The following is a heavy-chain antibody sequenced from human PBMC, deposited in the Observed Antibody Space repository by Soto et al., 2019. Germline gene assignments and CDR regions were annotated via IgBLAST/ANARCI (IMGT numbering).Heavy chain of an antibody. CDR1: GGSISSGGYY. D-gene: IGHD4-17*01. Sequence: SETRSLTCTVSGGSISSGGYYWIWIRQHPGKGLEWIGYIYYSGSTYYNPSLKSRVTISVDTSKNQFSLKLSSVTAADTAVYCCARGKPRYYFDYWGQGTLVTVSS. CDR3: ARGKPRYYFDY. V-gene: IGHV4-31*03. CDR2: IYYSGST. J-gene: IGHJ4*02.